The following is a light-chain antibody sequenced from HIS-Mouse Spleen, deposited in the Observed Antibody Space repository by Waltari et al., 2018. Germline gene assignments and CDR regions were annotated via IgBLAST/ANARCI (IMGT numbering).Light chain of an antibody. Sequence: SYELTQPPSVSVSPGQTARITCSGDALPKQYAYWYQQKPGQAPVLVIYKDSERPSGIPERFYGSSSGTTVTLTISGVQAEDEADYYCQSADSSGTYVVFGGGTKLTV. J-gene: IGLJ2*01. CDR1: ALPKQY. V-gene: IGLV3-25*03. CDR2: KDS. CDR3: QSADSSGTYVV.